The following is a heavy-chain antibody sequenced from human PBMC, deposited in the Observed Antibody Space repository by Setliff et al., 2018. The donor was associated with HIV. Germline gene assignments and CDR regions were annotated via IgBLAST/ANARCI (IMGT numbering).Heavy chain of an antibody. D-gene: IGHD3-22*01. Sequence: PSETLSLTCTVSGVSISSYYWSWIRQPPGKGLEYIGYIYSNGGTNYNPSLKSRVTISVDTSKNQFYLKLTSVTAADTAVYYCAREVDYYDSSRYLLLYYFDSWGQGTLVTVSS. J-gene: IGHJ4*02. CDR3: AREVDYYDSSRYLLLYYFDS. CDR2: IYSNGGT. V-gene: IGHV4-59*01. CDR1: GVSISSYY.